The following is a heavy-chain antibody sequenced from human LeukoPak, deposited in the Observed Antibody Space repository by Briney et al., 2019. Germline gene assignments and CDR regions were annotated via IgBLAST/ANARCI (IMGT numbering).Heavy chain of an antibody. CDR3: ARGVYIAAAQYGY. V-gene: IGHV4-59*01. J-gene: IGHJ4*02. CDR1: GGSISSYY. D-gene: IGHD6-13*01. Sequence: SETLSLTCTVSGGSISSYYWSWIRQPPGKGLEWIGYIYYSGTTNYNPSLKSRITISVDTSKNQFSLKLSSVIAADTAVYYCARGVYIAAAQYGYWGQGTLVTVSS. CDR2: IYYSGTT.